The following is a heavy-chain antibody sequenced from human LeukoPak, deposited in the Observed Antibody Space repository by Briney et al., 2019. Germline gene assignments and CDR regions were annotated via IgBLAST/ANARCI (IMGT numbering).Heavy chain of an antibody. V-gene: IGHV4-59*01. D-gene: IGHD3-10*01. Sequence: PSETLSLTCTVSGGSISSYYWSWVRQPPGKGLEWVGYIYYSGSTNYNPSLKSRDTISVDTSKNQFSLKLSSVTAADTAVYYCARGRGDYWGQGTLVTVSS. J-gene: IGHJ4*02. CDR2: IYYSGST. CDR3: ARGRGDY. CDR1: GGSISSYY.